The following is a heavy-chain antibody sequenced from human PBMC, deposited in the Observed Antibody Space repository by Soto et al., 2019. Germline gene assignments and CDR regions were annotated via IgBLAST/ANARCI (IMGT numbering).Heavy chain of an antibody. J-gene: IGHJ4*02. CDR1: GFTFSNYA. V-gene: IGHV3-23*01. D-gene: IGHD3-9*01. CDR2: ISGGGHIT. CDR3: ARDDAYYNILIAFYFHQ. Sequence: EVQLLESGGGLVQPGGSLRLSCAASGFTFSNYAMSWVRQAPGKGLEWVSSISGGGHITYYADSVKGRFTISRDDSNNTQYLQLTSPRSEDTAVYYCARDDAYYNILIAFYFHQWGQGTLVTVFS.